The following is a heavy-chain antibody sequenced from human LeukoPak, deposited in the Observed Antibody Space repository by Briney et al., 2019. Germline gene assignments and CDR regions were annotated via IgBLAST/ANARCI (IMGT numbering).Heavy chain of an antibody. CDR2: INHSGST. Sequence: RPSETLSLTCAVYGGSFSGYYWSWIRQPPGKGLEWIGEINHSGSTNYNPSPKSRVTISVDTSKNQFSLKLSSVTAADTAVYYCASKVVPAATVGYFDYWGQGTLVTVSS. D-gene: IGHD2-2*01. CDR3: ASKVVPAATVGYFDY. V-gene: IGHV4-34*01. CDR1: GGSFSGYY. J-gene: IGHJ4*02.